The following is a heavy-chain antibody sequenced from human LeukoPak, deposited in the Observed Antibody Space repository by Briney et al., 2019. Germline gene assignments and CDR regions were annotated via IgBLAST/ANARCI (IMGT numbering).Heavy chain of an antibody. D-gene: IGHD6-19*01. J-gene: IGHJ4*02. V-gene: IGHV3-9*01. Sequence: GGSLRLSCAASGFTFDDYAMHWVRQAPGKGLEWVSGISWNSGSIGYADSVKGRFTISRDNSKNTLYLQMNSLRAEDTAVYYCAKGAAVADPFDYWGQGTLVTVSS. CDR3: AKGAAVADPFDY. CDR2: ISWNSGSI. CDR1: GFTFDDYA.